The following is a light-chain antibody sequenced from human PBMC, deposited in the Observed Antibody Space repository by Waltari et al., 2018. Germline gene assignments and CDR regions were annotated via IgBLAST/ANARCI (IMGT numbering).Light chain of an antibody. J-gene: IGLJ3*02. CDR3: CSYAGSYIWV. CDR2: DVS. V-gene: IGLV2-11*01. CDR1: SSDVGGYNY. Sequence: QSALTQPRSVSGSPGQSVTISCTGPSSDVGGYNYVPGYQQHPGKAPKLMIYDVSKRPSGVPDRFSGSKSGNTASLTISGLQAEDEADYYCCSYAGSYIWVFGGGTKLTVL.